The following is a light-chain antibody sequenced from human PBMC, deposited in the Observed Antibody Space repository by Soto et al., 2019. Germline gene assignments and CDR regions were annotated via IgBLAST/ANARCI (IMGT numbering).Light chain of an antibody. J-gene: IGKJ1*01. CDR2: GAS. V-gene: IGKV3-20*01. CDR3: QQFAASPRT. Sequence: EIVLTQSPGTLSLSPGERATLFCRASQSLATSQLALYQQKPGQAPRLLIGASTRATGIPDRFSDSGSGTDFTLTISRLEPEDFAVYYCQQFAASPRTFGQGTKVDIK. CDR1: QSLATSQ.